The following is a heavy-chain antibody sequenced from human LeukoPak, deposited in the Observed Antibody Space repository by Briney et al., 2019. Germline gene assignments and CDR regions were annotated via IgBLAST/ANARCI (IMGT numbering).Heavy chain of an antibody. Sequence: GASLRLSCAASGFTFSSYAMSWVRQPPGKGLEWVSAISGSGGSTYYADSVKGLFTISRDNSKNTLYLQMNSLRAEDTAVYYCAKTYYYDSGGYYPLDYWGQGTLVTVSS. D-gene: IGHD3-22*01. CDR1: GFTFSSYA. V-gene: IGHV3-23*01. CDR3: AKTYYYDSGGYYPLDY. J-gene: IGHJ4*02. CDR2: ISGSGGST.